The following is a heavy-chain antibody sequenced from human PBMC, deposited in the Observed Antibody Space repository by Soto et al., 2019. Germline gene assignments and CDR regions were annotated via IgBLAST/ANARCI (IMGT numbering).Heavy chain of an antibody. CDR3: ARDQVVGATTDYYYGMDV. V-gene: IGHV3-33*01. CDR1: GFTFSSYG. D-gene: IGHD1-26*01. CDR2: IWYDGSNK. J-gene: IGHJ6*02. Sequence: HPGGSLRLSCAASGFTFSSYGMHWVRQAPGKGLEWVAVIWYDGSNKYYADSVKGRFTISRDNSKNTLYLQMNSLRAEDTAVYYCARDQVVGATTDYYYGMDVWGQGTTVTVSS.